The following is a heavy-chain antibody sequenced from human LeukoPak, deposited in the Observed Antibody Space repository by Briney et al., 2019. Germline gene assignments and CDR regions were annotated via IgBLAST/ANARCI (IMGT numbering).Heavy chain of an antibody. J-gene: IGHJ3*01. V-gene: IGHV1-69*13. CDR1: GDTFSSYA. Sequence: GASVKDSCKASGDTFSSYAISWLRQAPGQGLEWMGGIIPILGTTNYAQKFQGRVTITADESTSTLYMELRSLRSEDTAIYYCARDDYYDSSAYRENPFDVWGQGTMVTVSS. CDR3: ARDDYYDSSAYRENPFDV. D-gene: IGHD3-22*01. CDR2: IIPILGTT.